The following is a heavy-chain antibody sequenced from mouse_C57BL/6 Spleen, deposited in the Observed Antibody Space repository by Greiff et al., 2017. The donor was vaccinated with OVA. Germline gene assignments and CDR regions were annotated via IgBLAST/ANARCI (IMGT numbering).Heavy chain of an antibody. CDR3: ARKSIFLGYYFDY. D-gene: IGHD3-1*01. CDR2: IDPSDSYT. V-gene: IGHV1-69*01. CDR1: GYTFTSYW. Sequence: QVQLQQSGAELVMPGASVKLSCKASGYTFTSYWMHWVKQRPGQGLEWIGEIDPSDSYTNYNQKFKGKSTLTVDKSSSTAYMQLSSLTSEDSAVYYCARKSIFLGYYFDYWGQGTTLTVSS. J-gene: IGHJ2*01.